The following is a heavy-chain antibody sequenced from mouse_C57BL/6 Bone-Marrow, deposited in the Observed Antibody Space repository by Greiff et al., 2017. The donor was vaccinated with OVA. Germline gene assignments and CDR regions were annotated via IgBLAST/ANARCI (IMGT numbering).Heavy chain of an antibody. J-gene: IGHJ4*01. D-gene: IGHD1-1*01. Sequence: EVHLVESGAELVRPGASVKLSCTASGFNIKDDYMHWVKQRPEQGLEWIGWIDPENGDTEYASKFQGKATITADTSSNTAYLQLSSLTSEDTAVYYCTTLVARDAMDYWGQGTSVTVSS. CDR2: IDPENGDT. V-gene: IGHV14-4*01. CDR1: GFNIKDDY. CDR3: TTLVARDAMDY.